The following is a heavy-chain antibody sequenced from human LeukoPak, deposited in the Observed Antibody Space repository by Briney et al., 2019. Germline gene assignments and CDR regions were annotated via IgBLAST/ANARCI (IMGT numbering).Heavy chain of an antibody. CDR3: ARDLLVRGNDAFDI. D-gene: IGHD3-10*01. V-gene: IGHV4-59*01. Sequence: SETLSLTCTVSGGSISSYYWSWIRQPPGKGLEWIGYISYSGSTNFNPSLKSRVTISVDTSKNQFSLKLSSVTAADTAVYYCARDLLVRGNDAFDIWGQGTMVTVSS. CDR1: GGSISSYY. J-gene: IGHJ3*02. CDR2: ISYSGST.